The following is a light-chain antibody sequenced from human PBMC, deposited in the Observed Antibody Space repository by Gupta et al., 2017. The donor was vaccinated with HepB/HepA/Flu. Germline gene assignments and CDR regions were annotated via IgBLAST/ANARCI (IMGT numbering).Light chain of an antibody. J-gene: IGLJ3*02. Sequence: SYELTPPPSVFVSPRQPASIICSGAKLGTNYGSWYQQKPGHSPILVIYHDNKRPSGIPERSSGSTSRNTATLTTSGTQEKDAADYYCQAWDATTEGVFGGGTKLTVL. CDR1: KLGTNY. CDR2: HDN. CDR3: QAWDATTEGV. V-gene: IGLV3-1*01.